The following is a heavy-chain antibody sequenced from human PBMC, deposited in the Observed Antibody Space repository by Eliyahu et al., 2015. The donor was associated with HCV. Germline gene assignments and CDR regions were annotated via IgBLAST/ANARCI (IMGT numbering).Heavy chain of an antibody. J-gene: IGHJ4*02. CDR1: GYIFTSYY. D-gene: IGHD3-3*01. CDR3: ARGHIAIFGVVTRHFDY. Sequence: QVQLVQSGAEVKKPGASVNVSCKASGYIFTSYYMNWVRQAPGQGLEWMGMINPSGGSTSYAQKFQDRVTMTRDTSTSTIYMELSSLRSEDTAVYFCARGHIAIFGVVTRHFDYWGQGTLVTVSS. CDR2: INPSGGST. V-gene: IGHV1-46*03.